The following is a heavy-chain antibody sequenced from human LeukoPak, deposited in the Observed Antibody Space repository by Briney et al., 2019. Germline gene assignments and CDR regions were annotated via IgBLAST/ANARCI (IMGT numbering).Heavy chain of an antibody. Sequence: SETLSLTCTVSGDSISNYCWSWIRQPPGKGLDWIGYIFYSGSTNYNPSLKSRVTMSVDTSKSQFSLKLSSVTAADTAIYYCARYNSGWSYFDYWGQGTLVTVSS. J-gene: IGHJ4*02. V-gene: IGHV4-59*01. CDR2: IFYSGST. CDR1: GDSISNYC. D-gene: IGHD6-19*01. CDR3: ARYNSGWSYFDY.